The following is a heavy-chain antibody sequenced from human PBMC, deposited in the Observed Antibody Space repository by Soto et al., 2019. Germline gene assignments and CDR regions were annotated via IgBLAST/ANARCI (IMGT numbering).Heavy chain of an antibody. CDR1: GYTFTSYD. CDR2: MNPNSGNT. Sequence: QVQLVQSGAEVKKPGASVKVSCKASGYTFTSYDINWVRQATGQGLEWMGWMNPNSGNTGYAQKLQGRVTMTTDTSTSTAYMELRSLRSDDTAVYYCARAAMGTLADYWGQGTLVTVSS. J-gene: IGHJ4*02. D-gene: IGHD5-18*01. V-gene: IGHV1-8*01. CDR3: ARAAMGTLADY.